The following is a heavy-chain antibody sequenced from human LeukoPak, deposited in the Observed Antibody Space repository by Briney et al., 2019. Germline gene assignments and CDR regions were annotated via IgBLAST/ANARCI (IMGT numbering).Heavy chain of an antibody. D-gene: IGHD2/OR15-2a*01. CDR1: GGSISSSNW. CDR3: AREGTTPLVYFDY. CDR2: IYHSGST. J-gene: IGHJ4*02. V-gene: IGHV4-4*02. Sequence: SETLSLTCAVSGGSISSSNWWSWVRQPPGKGLEWIGEIYHSGSTNYNPSLKSRVTISVDKSKNQFSLKLSSVTAADTAVYYCAREGTTPLVYFDYWGQGTLVTVSS.